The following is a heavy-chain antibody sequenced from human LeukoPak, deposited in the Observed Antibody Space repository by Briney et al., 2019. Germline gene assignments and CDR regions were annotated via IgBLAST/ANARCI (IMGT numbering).Heavy chain of an antibody. D-gene: IGHD1-26*01. J-gene: IGHJ4*02. CDR1: GFTFNTYG. Sequence: GGSLRLSCAASGFTFNTYGMHWVRQTPGKGLEWVSVIWFDGSKIYYTDSVKGRFTISRDNSKNTLFLQMNSLRAEDTAVYYCAREGVGATKRYYFDYWGQGTLVTVSS. V-gene: IGHV3-33*01. CDR3: AREGVGATKRYYFDY. CDR2: IWFDGSKI.